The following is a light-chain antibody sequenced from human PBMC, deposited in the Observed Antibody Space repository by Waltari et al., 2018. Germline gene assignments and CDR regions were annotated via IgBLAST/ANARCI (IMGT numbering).Light chain of an antibody. CDR3: QAGDRSGSYVV. Sequence: SYELTQPPSVSVSPGQTARITCSGDALPNQYAYWYQQKAGQAPALIIYKDTERPSGIPERFSGSTSGTTVTLTIRGVQAEDEADVYCQAGDRSGSYVVFGGGTKLTVL. CDR2: KDT. J-gene: IGLJ3*02. CDR1: ALPNQY. V-gene: IGLV3-25*03.